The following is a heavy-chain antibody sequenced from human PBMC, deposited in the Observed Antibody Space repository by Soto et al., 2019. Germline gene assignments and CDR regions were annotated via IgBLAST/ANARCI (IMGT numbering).Heavy chain of an antibody. J-gene: IGHJ4*02. CDR2: IKSKTDGGTT. CDR1: GFTFSNAW. V-gene: IGHV3-15*01. Sequence: GGSLRLSCAASGFTFSNAWMSWVRQAPGKGLGWVGRIKSKTDGGTTDYAAPVKGRFTISRDDSKNTLYLQMNSLKTEDTAVYYWTIAPTYDYDSSGYPFDYWGQGTLVTVSS. CDR3: TIAPTYDYDSSGYPFDY. D-gene: IGHD3-22*01.